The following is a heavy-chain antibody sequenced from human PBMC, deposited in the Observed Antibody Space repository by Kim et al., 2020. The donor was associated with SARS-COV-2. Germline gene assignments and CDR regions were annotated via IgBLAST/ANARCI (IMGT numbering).Heavy chain of an antibody. CDR2: ISYDGSNK. J-gene: IGHJ4*02. D-gene: IGHD2-21*02. CDR1: GFTFSNYA. Sequence: GGSLRLSCAASGFTFSNYAMHWVRQASGKGLEWVAAISYDGSNKYYADSVKGRFTISRDNSKNTLYLQMNSLRPEDMAVYYCAREGTTYCGGDCYFPDYWGQGTLVTVSS. CDR3: AREGTTYCGGDCYFPDY. V-gene: IGHV3-30-3*01.